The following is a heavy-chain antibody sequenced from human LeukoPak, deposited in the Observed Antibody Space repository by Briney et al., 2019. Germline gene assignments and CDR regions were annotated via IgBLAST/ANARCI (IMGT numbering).Heavy chain of an antibody. Sequence: EASVKVSCKASVYTFTGYYMHWVRQAPGQGLEWMGWINPNSGGTNYAQKFQGRVTMTRDTSISTAYMDLSRLRSDDTALYYCARDNTWYFDLWGRGTLVTVSS. J-gene: IGHJ2*01. CDR2: INPNSGGT. CDR1: VYTFTGYY. D-gene: IGHD2/OR15-2a*01. V-gene: IGHV1-2*02. CDR3: ARDNTWYFDL.